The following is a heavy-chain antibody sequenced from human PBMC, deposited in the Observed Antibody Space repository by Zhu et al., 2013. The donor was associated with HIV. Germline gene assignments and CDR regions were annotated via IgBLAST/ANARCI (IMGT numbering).Heavy chain of an antibody. CDR1: GYTFTGYY. J-gene: IGHJ4*02. CDR2: INPNSGFT. D-gene: IGHD3-22*01. V-gene: IGHV1-2*02. Sequence: QVQLVQSGAEVKKPGASVKVSCKASGYTFTGYYMHWVRQAPGQGHEWMGWINPNSGFTNYAQKFQGRVTMTRDTSSSTAYMELTRLTSDDTAVYYCAADIYSSGTNCDYWGQGTLVTVSS. CDR3: AADIYSSGTNCDY.